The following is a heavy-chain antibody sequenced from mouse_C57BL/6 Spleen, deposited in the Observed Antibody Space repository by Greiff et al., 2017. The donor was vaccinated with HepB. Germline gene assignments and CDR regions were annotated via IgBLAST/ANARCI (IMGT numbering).Heavy chain of an antibody. J-gene: IGHJ3*01. V-gene: IGHV5-17*01. D-gene: IGHD1-1*01. CDR2: ISSGSSTI. CDR1: GFTFSDYG. CDR3: ARYYGSSYPFAY. Sequence: EVKVEESGGGLVKPGGSLKLSCAASGFTFSDYGMHWVRQAPEKGLEWVAYISSGSSTIYYAATVKGRFTISRDNAKNTLFLQMTSLGSEDTAMYYCARYYGSSYPFAYGGQGTLVTVSA.